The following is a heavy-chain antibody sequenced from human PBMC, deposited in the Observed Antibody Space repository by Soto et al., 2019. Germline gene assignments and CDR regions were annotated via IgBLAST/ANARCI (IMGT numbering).Heavy chain of an antibody. J-gene: IGHJ4*02. V-gene: IGHV4-59*01. CDR1: GCSLSSYY. CDR2: ISYSGTT. Sequence: SETLSLTCTVSGCSLSSYYWSWIRRPPGMGLEWIASISYSGTTNYNSSLKSRVTISIDTSKNQFSLKFNSVTAADTAVYYWAREGYNFDPFDYWGQGALVTVAS. D-gene: IGHD1-1*01. CDR3: AREGYNFDPFDY.